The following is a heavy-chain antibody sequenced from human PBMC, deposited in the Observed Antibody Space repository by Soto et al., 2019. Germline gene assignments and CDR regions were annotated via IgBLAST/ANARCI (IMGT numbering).Heavy chain of an antibody. Sequence: PGESLKISCNGSGYSFTIYCISLVLQMPGKGLEWMGRIDPSDSYTNYSPSFQGHVTISADKSISTAYLQWSSLKASDTAMYYCARLYREQLGRFDYWGQGTLVTVSS. CDR1: GYSFTIYC. D-gene: IGHD6-6*01. J-gene: IGHJ4*02. CDR2: IDPSDSYT. V-gene: IGHV5-10-1*01. CDR3: ARLYREQLGRFDY.